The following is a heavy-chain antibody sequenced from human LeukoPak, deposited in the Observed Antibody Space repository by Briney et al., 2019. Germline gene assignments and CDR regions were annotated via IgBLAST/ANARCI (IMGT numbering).Heavy chain of an antibody. V-gene: IGHV1-2*02. CDR2: INPNSGGT. Sequence: GASVKVSCKASGYTFTGYYMHWVRQAPGQGLEWMGWINPNSGGTNYAQKFQGRVTMTRDTSISTAYMELSRLRSDDTAVYYCARGGYGDYYYYGMDVWGQGTTVTVSS. CDR1: GYTFTGYY. J-gene: IGHJ6*02. D-gene: IGHD4-17*01. CDR3: ARGGYGDYYYYGMDV.